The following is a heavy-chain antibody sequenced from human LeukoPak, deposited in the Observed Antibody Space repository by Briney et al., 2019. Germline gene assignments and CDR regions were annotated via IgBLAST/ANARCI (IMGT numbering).Heavy chain of an antibody. J-gene: IGHJ4*02. V-gene: IGHV3-7*01. CDR3: VRNGGSLDY. D-gene: IGHD3-10*01. Sequence: GGSLRLSCAASGFTFSGHWMSWVRQAPGKGPEWVANIDQGGSAKNYVDSVKGRFSISRGNAKNSLILQMNSLRDEDTAVYYCVRNGGSLDYWGQGTLVTVSS. CDR1: GFTFSGHW. CDR2: IDQGGSAK.